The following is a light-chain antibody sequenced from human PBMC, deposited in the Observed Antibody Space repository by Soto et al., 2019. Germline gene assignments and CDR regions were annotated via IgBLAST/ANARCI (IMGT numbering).Light chain of an antibody. V-gene: IGKV3-20*01. CDR2: GAS. Sequence: EIVLTQSPGSLSLSPGERGTLSCRASQSVSSYYLAWYQQKPGQAPRLLIYGASGRATGIPDRFSGGGSGTDFTLTISRLEPEDFAVYYCQQYGTAPRTFGQGTKV. CDR1: QSVSSYY. J-gene: IGKJ1*01. CDR3: QQYGTAPRT.